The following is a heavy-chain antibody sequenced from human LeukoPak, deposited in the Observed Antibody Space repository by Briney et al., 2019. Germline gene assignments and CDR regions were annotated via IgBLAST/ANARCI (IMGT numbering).Heavy chain of an antibody. CDR2: IYYSGST. V-gene: IGHV4-59*08. J-gene: IGHJ3*02. Sequence: SETLSLTCTVSGGSISSYYWSWIRQPPGKGLEWIGYIYYSGSTNYNPSLKSRVTISVDTSKNQFSLKLSSVTAADTAVYYCARQGIDAFDIWGQGTLVTVSS. CDR1: GGSISSYY. CDR3: ARQGIDAFDI.